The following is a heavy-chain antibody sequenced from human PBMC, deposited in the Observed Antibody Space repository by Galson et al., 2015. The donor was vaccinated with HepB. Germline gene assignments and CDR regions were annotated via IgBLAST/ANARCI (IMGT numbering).Heavy chain of an antibody. J-gene: IGHJ4*02. V-gene: IGHV1-69*08. CDR2: TIPLLGTT. CDR3: ARVGGRGHTFDY. Sequence: SVKVSCKASGGTFSSYPITWVRQAPGQGLEWLGRTIPLLGTTKYSQKSQDRVTITADKSTGTAYMELTDLTSEDTAIYYCARVGGRGHTFDYWGQGTQVTVSS. CDR1: GGTFSSYP. D-gene: IGHD2-15*01.